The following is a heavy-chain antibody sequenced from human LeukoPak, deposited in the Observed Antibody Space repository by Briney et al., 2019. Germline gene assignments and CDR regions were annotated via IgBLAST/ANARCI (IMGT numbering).Heavy chain of an antibody. V-gene: IGHV3-21*01. CDR1: GFTFSSYS. D-gene: IGHD3-22*01. J-gene: IGHJ4*02. CDR2: ISSSSSYI. Sequence: PGGSLRLSCAASGFTFSSYSMNWVRQAPGKGLEWVSSISSSSSYIYYADSVKGRLTISRDNAKNSLYLQMNSLRAEETAVYYCARGGNYDSSGYDGYWGQGTLVTVSS. CDR3: ARGGNYDSSGYDGY.